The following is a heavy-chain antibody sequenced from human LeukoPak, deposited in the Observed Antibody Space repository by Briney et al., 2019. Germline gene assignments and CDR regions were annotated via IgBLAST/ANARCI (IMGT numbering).Heavy chain of an antibody. CDR2: ISGTGGST. D-gene: IGHD3-22*01. J-gene: IGHJ4*02. V-gene: IGHV3-23*01. CDR1: GFTFSTYA. Sequence: GGSLRLSCAASGFTFSTYAMTWVRQAPGKGLEWVSLISGTGGSTYYADSVKGRFTISRDNAKNSLYLQMNSLRAEDTAVYYCARDLPGGGYGFDYWGQGTLVTVSS. CDR3: ARDLPGGGYGFDY.